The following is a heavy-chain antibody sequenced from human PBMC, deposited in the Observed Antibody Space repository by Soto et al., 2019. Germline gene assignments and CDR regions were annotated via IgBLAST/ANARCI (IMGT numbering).Heavy chain of an antibody. D-gene: IGHD3-9*01. Sequence: ASVKVSCKAAGYTFSNYGVTWVRQAAGQALEWMGWISTYNDDTNYAQNLQGRITLTTDTSTSTAYMELRSLTFDDTALYFCARGDILTGYFDFWGQGTLVTVSS. J-gene: IGHJ4*02. CDR1: GYTFSNYG. CDR3: ARGDILTGYFDF. V-gene: IGHV1-18*04. CDR2: ISTYNDDT.